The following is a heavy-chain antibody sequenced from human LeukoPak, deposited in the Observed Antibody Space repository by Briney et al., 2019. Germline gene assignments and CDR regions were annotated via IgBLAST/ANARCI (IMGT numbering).Heavy chain of an antibody. Sequence: GGSLRLSCAASGFTFSSYSMNWVRQAPEKGLEWVSSISSGSSYIYYADSVKGRFTISRDNAKNSLYLQMNSLRAEDTAVYYCAREDGYNSWALDYWGQGTLVTVSS. J-gene: IGHJ4*02. D-gene: IGHD5-24*01. CDR2: ISSGSSYI. CDR3: AREDGYNSWALDY. CDR1: GFTFSSYS. V-gene: IGHV3-21*01.